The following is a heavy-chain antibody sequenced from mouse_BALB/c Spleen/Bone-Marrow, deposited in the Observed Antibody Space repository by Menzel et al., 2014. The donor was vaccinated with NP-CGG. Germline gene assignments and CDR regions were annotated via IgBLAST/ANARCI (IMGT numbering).Heavy chain of an antibody. J-gene: IGHJ3*01. CDR1: GFSLTSCG. Sequence: VQGVESGPGRVAHSQRLSITCTVSGFSLTSCGVHWVRQPPGKGLEWLGVIWADGSTNYNSALMPRLSISKDNSKSQVFLKVNSLQTDETAMYYCARSTVLKEEFAYWCQGTLVTVSA. V-gene: IGHV2-9*02. D-gene: IGHD2-2*01. CDR2: IWADGST. CDR3: ARSTVLKEEFAY.